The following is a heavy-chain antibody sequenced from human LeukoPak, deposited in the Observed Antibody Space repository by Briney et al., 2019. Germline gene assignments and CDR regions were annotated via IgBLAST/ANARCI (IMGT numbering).Heavy chain of an antibody. V-gene: IGHV3-30*02. Sequence: GGSLRLSCAASGFTFSSYGMHWVRQAPGKGLEWVAFIRYDGSNKYYADSVKGRFTISRDNSKNTLYLQMNSLRAEDTAVYYCAKGAAAGTDAFDIWGQGTMVTVSS. CDR1: GFTFSSYG. CDR3: AKGAAAGTDAFDI. D-gene: IGHD6-13*01. CDR2: IRYDGSNK. J-gene: IGHJ3*02.